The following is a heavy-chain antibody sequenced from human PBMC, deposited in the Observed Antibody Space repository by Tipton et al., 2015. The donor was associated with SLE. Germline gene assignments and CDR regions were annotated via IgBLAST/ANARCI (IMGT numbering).Heavy chain of an antibody. CDR2: IYYSGST. V-gene: IGHV4-59*01. D-gene: IGHD3-16*01. Sequence: GLVKPSETLSLTCTVSGGSISSYYWSWIRQPPGKGLEWIGYIYYSGSTNYNPSLKSRVTISVDTSKNQFSLKLSSVTAADTAVYYCARDRTGDGPPRGYWGQGTPVTVSS. J-gene: IGHJ4*02. CDR1: GGSISSYY. CDR3: ARDRTGDGPPRGY.